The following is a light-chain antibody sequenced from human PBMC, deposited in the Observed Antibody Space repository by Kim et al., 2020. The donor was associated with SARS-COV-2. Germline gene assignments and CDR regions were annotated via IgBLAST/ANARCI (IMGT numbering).Light chain of an antibody. V-gene: IGLV2-11*01. CDR3: CSYAGGYFHVV. Sequence: QSALTQPPSASGSPGHSVTISCTGTSSDGVGGYNYVSWYQQHPDKAPKLMIYDVDKRPSGVPDRFSGSKSGNTASLTISGLQAEDEAAYYCCSYAGGYFHVVFGGGTQLTVL. J-gene: IGLJ2*01. CDR2: DVD. CDR1: SSDGVGGYNY.